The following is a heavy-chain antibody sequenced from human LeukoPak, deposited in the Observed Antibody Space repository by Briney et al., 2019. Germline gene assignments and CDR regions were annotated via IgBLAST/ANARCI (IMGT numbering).Heavy chain of an antibody. CDR2: IFSNDEK. Sequence: SGPTLVNPTETLTLTCTVSGFSLSNARMGVSWIRQPPGKALEWLAHIFSNDEKSYSTSLKSRLTFSKDTSKSQVVLTMTNMDPVDTATYYCARSYCSGGSCYSYYYYYMDVWGKGTTVTVSS. V-gene: IGHV2-26*01. CDR3: ARSYCSGGSCYSYYYYYMDV. J-gene: IGHJ6*03. D-gene: IGHD2-15*01. CDR1: GFSLSNARMG.